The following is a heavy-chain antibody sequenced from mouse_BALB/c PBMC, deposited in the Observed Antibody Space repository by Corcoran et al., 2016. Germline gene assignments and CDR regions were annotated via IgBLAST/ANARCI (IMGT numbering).Heavy chain of an antibody. Sequence: EVQLQQSGPELVKPGASMKISCKASGYSFTGYTMNGVKQSHGKNLEWIGLLNPYNGGTSYNQKFKGKATLTVDKSSSTAYMESLRWTSEDSAVYYVARDGNYNYLDDWGQGTTLTVAS. J-gene: IGHJ2*01. CDR3: ARDGNYNYLDD. CDR2: LNPYNGGT. CDR1: GYSFTGYT. V-gene: IGHV1-18*01. D-gene: IGHD2-1*01.